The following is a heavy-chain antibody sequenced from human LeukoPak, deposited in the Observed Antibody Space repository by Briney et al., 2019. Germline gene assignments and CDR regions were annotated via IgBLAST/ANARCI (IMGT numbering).Heavy chain of an antibody. V-gene: IGHV3-48*01. CDR3: ARGAVVVITTPFDY. CDR2: ISSSSSTI. D-gene: IGHD3-22*01. CDR1: GFTLGAYS. Sequence: GGSRSSSGPAPGFTLGAYSMNGARRAPGKGLEGVSYISSSSSTIYYADSVKGRFTISRDNSKNTLYLQMNSLRAEDTAVYYCARGAVVVITTPFDYWGQGTLVTVSS. J-gene: IGHJ4*02.